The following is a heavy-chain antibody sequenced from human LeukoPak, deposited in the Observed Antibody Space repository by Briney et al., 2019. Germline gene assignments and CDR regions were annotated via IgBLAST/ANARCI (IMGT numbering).Heavy chain of an antibody. Sequence: PGRSLRLSCAASGFTFSSYAMHWVRQAPGKGLEWVAVISYDGSNKYYADSVKGRFTISRDNSKNTLYLQMNSLRAEDTAVYYCARDQRYYDSSGYYSVYYGMDVWGQGTTVTVSS. CDR1: GFTFSSYA. V-gene: IGHV3-30-3*01. CDR2: ISYDGSNK. D-gene: IGHD3-22*01. J-gene: IGHJ6*02. CDR3: ARDQRYYDSSGYYSVYYGMDV.